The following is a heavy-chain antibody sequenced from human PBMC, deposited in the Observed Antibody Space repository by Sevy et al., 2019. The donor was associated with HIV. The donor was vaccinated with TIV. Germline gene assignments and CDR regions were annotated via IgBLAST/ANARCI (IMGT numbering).Heavy chain of an antibody. CDR1: GYTFTTNG. CDR3: ARDRDYMLDV. J-gene: IGHJ6*02. Sequence: ASGEVSCKASGYTFTTNGISWVRQAPGQGLEWMGWISAYYGNTNYAQKLQGRVTLTIDTSTATAYMELRSLRSDDTAVYYCARDRDYMLDVWGQGTAVTVSS. V-gene: IGHV1-18*01. D-gene: IGHD4-4*01. CDR2: ISAYYGNT.